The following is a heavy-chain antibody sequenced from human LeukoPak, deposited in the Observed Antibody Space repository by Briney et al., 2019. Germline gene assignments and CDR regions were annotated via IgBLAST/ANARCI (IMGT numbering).Heavy chain of an antibody. V-gene: IGHV1-18*01. Sequence: ASVKVSCKASGYTFTSYGISWVRQASGQGFEWMGWISAYNGNTNYAQKLQGRVTMTTDTSTSTAYMELRSLRSDDTAVYYCARASSSWFFDYWGQGTLSPSPQ. CDR3: ARASSSWFFDY. D-gene: IGHD6-13*01. CDR1: GYTFTSYG. J-gene: IGHJ4*02. CDR2: ISAYNGNT.